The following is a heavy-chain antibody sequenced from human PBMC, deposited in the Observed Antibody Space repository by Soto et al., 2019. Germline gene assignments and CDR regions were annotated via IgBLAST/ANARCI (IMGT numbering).Heavy chain of an antibody. CDR2: ISGSGGST. Sequence: PGGSLRLSCAASGFTFSSYAMSWVRQAPGKGLEWVSAISGSGGSTYYADSVKGRFTISRDNSKNTLYLQMNSLRAEDTAVYYCAKGRGDCISTSCPYNWFDPWGQGTLVTVSS. V-gene: IGHV3-23*01. CDR3: AKGRGDCISTSCPYNWFDP. CDR1: GFTFSSYA. D-gene: IGHD2-2*01. J-gene: IGHJ5*02.